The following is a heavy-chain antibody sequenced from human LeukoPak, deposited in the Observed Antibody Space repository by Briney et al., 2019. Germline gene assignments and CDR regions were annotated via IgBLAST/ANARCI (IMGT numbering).Heavy chain of an antibody. J-gene: IGHJ4*02. CDR1: GFIFSSYG. CDR3: TRRLGAYGSGSHYND. V-gene: IGHV3-73*01. Sequence: GGSLRLSCAASGFIFSSYGMHWVRQASGKGLEWVGRIRSKANSYATAYAASVKGRFTISRDDSKNTAYLQMNSLKTEDTAVYYCTRRLGAYGSGSHYNDWGQGTLVTVSS. CDR2: IRSKANSYAT. D-gene: IGHD3-10*01.